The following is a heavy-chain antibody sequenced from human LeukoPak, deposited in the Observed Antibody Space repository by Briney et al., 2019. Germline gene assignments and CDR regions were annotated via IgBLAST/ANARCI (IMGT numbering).Heavy chain of an antibody. J-gene: IGHJ4*02. CDR3: TTRAAAAGGGYYFAY. D-gene: IGHD2-15*01. CDR2: LNSKADGGTT. V-gene: IGHV3-15*01. Sequence: PGGSLRLSCAASGFPFSNAWMSWVRQAPGKGLELVGGLNSKADGGTTDYAAPVKGRFTISRDDSKTTLYPQLNSRKTAATAVYSCTTRAAAAGGGYYFAYCGEGDL. CDR1: GFPFSNAW.